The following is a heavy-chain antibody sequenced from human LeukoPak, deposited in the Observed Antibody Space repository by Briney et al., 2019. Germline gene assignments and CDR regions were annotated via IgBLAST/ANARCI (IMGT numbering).Heavy chain of an antibody. V-gene: IGHV3-64*01. Sequence: PGGSLRLSCAASGFTFSSYAMHWVRQAPGKGLEYVSAISSNGGSTYYANSVKGRFTISRDNSKNTLYLQMGSLRAEDMAVYYCARGGGVPTLTWVDYWGQGTLVTVSS. CDR1: GFTFSSYA. CDR2: ISSNGGST. CDR3: ARGGGVPTLTWVDY. D-gene: IGHD1-1*01. J-gene: IGHJ4*02.